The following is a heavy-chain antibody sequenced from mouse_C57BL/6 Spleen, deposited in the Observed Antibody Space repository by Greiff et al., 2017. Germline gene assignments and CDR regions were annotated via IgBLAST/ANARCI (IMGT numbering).Heavy chain of an antibody. V-gene: IGHV3-6*01. D-gene: IGHD1-1*01. Sequence: EVQLQESGPGLVKPSQSLSLTCSVTGYSITSGYYWNRIRQFPGNKLEWMGYISYDGSNNYNPSLKNRISITRDTSKNQFFLKLNSVTTEDTATYYCAHFYGSSYAFAYWGEGTLVTVSA. CDR2: ISYDGSN. CDR3: AHFYGSSYAFAY. CDR1: GYSITSGYY. J-gene: IGHJ3*01.